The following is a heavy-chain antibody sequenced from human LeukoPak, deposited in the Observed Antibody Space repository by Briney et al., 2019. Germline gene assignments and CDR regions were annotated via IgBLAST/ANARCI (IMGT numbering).Heavy chain of an antibody. CDR3: AKTTVTSAEYFYYYMDV. J-gene: IGHJ6*03. V-gene: IGHV1-18*01. CDR1: GYTFTSYG. Sequence: ASVKVSCKTSGYTFTSYGLSWVRQAPGQGLEWMGCIITYNGNTYYSQKLQGRVTMTTDTSTSTAYMELRSLRSDDTAVYYCAKTTVTSAEYFYYYMDVWGKGTMVTVSS. CDR2: IITYNGNT. D-gene: IGHD4-17*01.